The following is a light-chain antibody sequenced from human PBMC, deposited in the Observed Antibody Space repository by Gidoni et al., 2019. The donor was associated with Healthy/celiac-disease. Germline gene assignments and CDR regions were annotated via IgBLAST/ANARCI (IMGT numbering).Light chain of an antibody. CDR2: GAS. CDR3: QQYNNWPPAYT. V-gene: IGKV3-15*01. CDR1: QSVSSN. Sequence: EIVMTQSPATLSVSPGERATLSCRASQSVSSNLAWYQQKPGQASRLLIYGASTRATGIPARFSGSGSGPEFTLTISSLQSEDFAVYYCQQYNNWPPAYTFGQGTKLEIK. J-gene: IGKJ2*01.